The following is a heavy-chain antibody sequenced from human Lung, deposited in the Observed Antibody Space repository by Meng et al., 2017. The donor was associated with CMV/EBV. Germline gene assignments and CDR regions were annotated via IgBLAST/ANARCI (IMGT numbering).Heavy chain of an antibody. Sequence: QVQLRETGPGLVKPSQTLSLTCTVSGGSISSGDYYWSWIRQPPGKGLEWIGYIYYSGSTYYNPSLKSRVTISVDTSKNQFSLKLSSVTAADTAVYYCARALDTAMVTFDYWGQGTLVTVSS. CDR3: ARALDTAMVTFDY. CDR1: GGSISSGDYY. CDR2: IYYSGST. D-gene: IGHD5-18*01. V-gene: IGHV4-30-4*08. J-gene: IGHJ4*02.